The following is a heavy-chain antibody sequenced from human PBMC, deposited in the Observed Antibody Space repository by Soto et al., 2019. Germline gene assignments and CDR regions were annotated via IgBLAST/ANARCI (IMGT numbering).Heavy chain of an antibody. Sequence: GGSLRLSCAASGFTFSSYAMSWVRQAPGKGLEWVSAISGSGGSTYYADSVKGRFTISRDNSKNTLYLQMNSLRAEDTAVYYCAKDEKPYYYDSSGYDFFDYWGQGTLVTVSS. V-gene: IGHV3-23*01. CDR3: AKDEKPYYYDSSGYDFFDY. D-gene: IGHD3-22*01. J-gene: IGHJ4*02. CDR1: GFTFSSYA. CDR2: ISGSGGST.